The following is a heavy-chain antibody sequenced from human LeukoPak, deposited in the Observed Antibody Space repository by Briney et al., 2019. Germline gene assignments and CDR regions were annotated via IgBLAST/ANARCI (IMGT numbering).Heavy chain of an antibody. V-gene: IGHV4-59*01. CDR3: ARVDGSYEYYYYYYGMDV. CDR1: GGSISSYY. CDR2: IYYSGST. D-gene: IGHD1-26*01. J-gene: IGHJ6*02. Sequence: SETLSLTCTVSGGSISSYYWSWIRQPPGKGLEWIGYIYYSGSTNYNPSLKSRVTISVDTSKNQLSLKLSSVTAADTAVYYCARVDGSYEYYYYYYGMDVWGQGTTVTVSS.